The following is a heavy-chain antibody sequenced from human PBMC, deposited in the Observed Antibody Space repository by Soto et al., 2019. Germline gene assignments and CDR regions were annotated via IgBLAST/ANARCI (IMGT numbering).Heavy chain of an antibody. CDR2: INHSGST. CDR3: ARGPRYYYDSSGYYYRIWFDP. D-gene: IGHD3-22*01. Sequence: SETLSLTCAVYGGSFSGYYWSWIRQPPGKGLEWIGEINHSGSTNYNPSLKSRVTISVDTSKNQFSLKLSSVTAADTAVYYCARGPRYYYDSSGYYYRIWFDPWGQGTLVTVSS. V-gene: IGHV4-34*01. J-gene: IGHJ5*02. CDR1: GGSFSGYY.